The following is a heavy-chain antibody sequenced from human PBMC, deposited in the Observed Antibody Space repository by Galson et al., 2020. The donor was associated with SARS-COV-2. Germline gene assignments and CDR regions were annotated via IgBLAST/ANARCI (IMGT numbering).Heavy chain of an antibody. Sequence: SCAASGFTFSDHAIHWVRQAPGKGLEWVAQIWYDGSNKFYVDSVKGRFTISRDNSENTVYLQMNNLRAEDTAVYYCARDGQYISGWALDYWGQGTLVTVSS. CDR3: ARDGQYISGWALDY. CDR2: IWYDGSNK. CDR1: GFTFSDHA. J-gene: IGHJ4*02. D-gene: IGHD6-19*01. V-gene: IGHV3-33*01.